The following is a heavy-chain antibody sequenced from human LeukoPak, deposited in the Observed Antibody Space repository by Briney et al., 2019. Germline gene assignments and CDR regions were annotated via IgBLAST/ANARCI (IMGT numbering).Heavy chain of an antibody. CDR3: ARDFVEQSNWFDP. J-gene: IGHJ5*02. CDR2: INPNSGGT. V-gene: IGHV1-2*06. CDR1: GYTFTSYY. D-gene: IGHD6-19*01. Sequence: GASVKVSCKASGYTFTSYYMHWVRQAPGQGLEWMGRINPNSGGTNYAQKFQGRVTMTRDTSISTAYMELSRLRSDDTAVYYCARDFVEQSNWFDPWGQGTLVTVSS.